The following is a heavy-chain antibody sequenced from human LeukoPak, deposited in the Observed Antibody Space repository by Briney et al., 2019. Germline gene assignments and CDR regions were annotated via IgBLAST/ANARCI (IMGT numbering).Heavy chain of an antibody. CDR2: MNPSGST. V-gene: IGHV4-34*01. J-gene: IGHJ6*03. CDR1: GGSFSGYY. CDR3: ARGRQDVTMIVVVMTAVSYYLDV. Sequence: SETLSLTCAVYGGSFSGYYWTWIRQTPEKGLEWIGEMNPSGSTSYNPSLKRRVTLSVDTSTNQFSLKLSSVTAADTAVYYCARGRQDVTMIVVVMTAVSYYLDVWGKGTTVTVS. D-gene: IGHD3-22*01.